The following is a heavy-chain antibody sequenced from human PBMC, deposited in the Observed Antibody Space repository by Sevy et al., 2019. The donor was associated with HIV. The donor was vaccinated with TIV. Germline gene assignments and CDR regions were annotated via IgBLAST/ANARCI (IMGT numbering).Heavy chain of an antibody. CDR2: INPNSGGT. J-gene: IGHJ5*02. D-gene: IGHD1-26*01. CDR3: ARDLSGGQAGGWFGP. V-gene: IGHV1-2*04. CDR1: GYTFIGNY. Sequence: ASVKVSCKASGYTFIGNYIHWVRQAPGQGLEWMGWINPNSGGTNYAQKFQGWVTMTRETSTNTAYMELKRLKYDDTAVYYCARDLSGGQAGGWFGPWGQGTLVTVSS.